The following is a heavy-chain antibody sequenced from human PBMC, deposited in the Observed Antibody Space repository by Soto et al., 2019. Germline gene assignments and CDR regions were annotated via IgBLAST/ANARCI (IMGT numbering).Heavy chain of an antibody. CDR2: IYYSGST. CDR1: GGSISSGGDY. Sequence: PSDTMSLTCTVSGGSISSGGDYWSWIRQHPGKGLEWIGYIYYSGSTYYNPSLKSRVTISVDTSKNQFPLKLSSVTAADTAVYYCARERIVVVPAAIEEERYTWFDPWGQGTLVTVSS. D-gene: IGHD2-2*02. J-gene: IGHJ5*02. CDR3: ARERIVVVPAAIEEERYTWFDP. V-gene: IGHV4-31*03.